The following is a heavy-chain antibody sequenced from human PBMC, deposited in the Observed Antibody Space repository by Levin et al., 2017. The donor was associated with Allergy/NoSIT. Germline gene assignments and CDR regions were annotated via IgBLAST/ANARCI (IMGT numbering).Heavy chain of an antibody. CDR3: ARDSTVTGDY. Sequence: GESLKISCKASGYTFTGYYIHWVRQAPGQGLEWMGWINPNSGGTNYAQKFQGRVTMTRDTSISTAYMELSRLRSDDTAVYYCARDSTVTGDYWGQGTLVTVSS. J-gene: IGHJ4*02. CDR2: INPNSGGT. V-gene: IGHV1-2*02. D-gene: IGHD4-17*01. CDR1: GYTFTGYY.